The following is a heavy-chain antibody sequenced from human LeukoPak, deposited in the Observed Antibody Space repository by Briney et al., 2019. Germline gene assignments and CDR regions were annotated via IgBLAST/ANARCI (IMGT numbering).Heavy chain of an antibody. Sequence: PGGSLRLSCAASGFSFSTSTMNWVRQAPGKGLEWISSIGKTGRDMYYANSVRGRFTISRDNAKNSLFLVMDSLRVEGTSVYYCVRGDNRDYWGQGTLVTVS. CDR3: VRGDNRDY. J-gene: IGHJ4*02. V-gene: IGHV3-21*01. CDR2: IGKTGRDM. CDR1: GFSFSTST. D-gene: IGHD1-14*01.